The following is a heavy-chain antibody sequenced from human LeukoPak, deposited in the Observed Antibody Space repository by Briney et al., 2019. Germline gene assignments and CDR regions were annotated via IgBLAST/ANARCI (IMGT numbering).Heavy chain of an antibody. CDR2: IWYDGSNK. J-gene: IGHJ4*02. CDR1: GFTFGSYG. CDR3: ARDRYCSGGSCYYFDY. Sequence: RSLRLSCAASGFTFGSYGMHWVRQAPGKGLEWVAVIWYDGSNKYYADSVKGRFTISRDNSKNTLYLQMNSLRAEDTAVYYCARDRYCSGGSCYYFDYWGQGTLVTVSS. V-gene: IGHV3-33*01. D-gene: IGHD2-15*01.